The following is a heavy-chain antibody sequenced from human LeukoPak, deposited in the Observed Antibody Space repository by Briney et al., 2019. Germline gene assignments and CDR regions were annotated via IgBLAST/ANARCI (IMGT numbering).Heavy chain of an antibody. CDR3: ARARIPYGSGSYELIDYYYYYGMDV. Sequence: GGSLRLSCAASGFTFSMYWMNWVRQSPGKGLEWVADIKQDGSEKYYVDSVKGRFTISRDNAKNSLYLQMNSLRAEDTAVYYCARARIPYGSGSYELIDYYYYYGMDVWGKGTTVTVSS. J-gene: IGHJ6*04. CDR2: IKQDGSEK. CDR1: GFTFSMYW. V-gene: IGHV3-7*01. D-gene: IGHD3-10*01.